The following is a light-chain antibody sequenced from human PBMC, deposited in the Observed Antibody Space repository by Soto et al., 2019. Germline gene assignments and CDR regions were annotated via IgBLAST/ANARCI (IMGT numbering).Light chain of an antibody. CDR2: DND. V-gene: IGLV1-51*01. CDR3: ATWDSSLSAGV. J-gene: IGLJ2*01. Sequence: QAVLTQPPSVSAAPGQKVTISCSGSSSNIGNNYVFWYQQLPGTAPKLLIYDNDKRPSGIPDRFSGSKSDTSATLGITGLQTGDEADYYCATWDSSLSAGVFGGGTKLTVL. CDR1: SSNIGNNY.